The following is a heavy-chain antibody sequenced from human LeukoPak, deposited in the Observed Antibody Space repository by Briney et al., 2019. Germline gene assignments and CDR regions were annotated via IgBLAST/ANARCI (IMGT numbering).Heavy chain of an antibody. J-gene: IGHJ3*02. Sequence: RPATLSFTCTVSGGSISSYYWSWRRQPPGKGLEWTGYIYYSGGTNYNPSLKSRVTISIHTSKNQFSLNLSSVTAAATAVYSCARGPPGKENAFDIWGQETRVTVSS. CDR1: GGSISSYY. D-gene: IGHD2-2*01. CDR2: IYYSGGT. CDR3: ARGPPGKENAFDI. V-gene: IGHV4-59*01.